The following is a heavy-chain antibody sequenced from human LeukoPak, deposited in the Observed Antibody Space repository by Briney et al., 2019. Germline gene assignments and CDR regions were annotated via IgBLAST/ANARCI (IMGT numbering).Heavy chain of an antibody. Sequence: QSGGSLRLSCAASGFTVSSNYMTWVRQAPGKGLEWVSVIYSGGSTYYADSVRGRFTISRDNSKNTVYLQMKSLRAEDTAVYYCAREETYSSSSTYPPTFDYWGQGTLVTVSS. V-gene: IGHV3-53*01. D-gene: IGHD6-6*01. CDR1: GFTVSSNY. CDR3: AREETYSSSSTYPPTFDY. J-gene: IGHJ4*02. CDR2: IYSGGST.